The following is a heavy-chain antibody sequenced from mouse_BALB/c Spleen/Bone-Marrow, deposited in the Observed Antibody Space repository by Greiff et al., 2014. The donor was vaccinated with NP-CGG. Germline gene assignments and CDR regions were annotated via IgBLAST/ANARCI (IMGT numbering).Heavy chain of an antibody. J-gene: IGHJ3*01. CDR3: ALANWDIGGPFAY. D-gene: IGHD4-1*01. CDR1: GYTFTSYT. CDR2: INPSSGYT. Sequence: QVQLQQSGAELARHGASVKMYCKASGYTFTSYTMHWVKQRPGQGLEWIGYINPSSGYTNYNKKFKDKASLTADKSSSTAYMQLGSLTSEASSVYYCALANWDIGGPFAYWGQGTLFPISA. V-gene: IGHV1-4*01.